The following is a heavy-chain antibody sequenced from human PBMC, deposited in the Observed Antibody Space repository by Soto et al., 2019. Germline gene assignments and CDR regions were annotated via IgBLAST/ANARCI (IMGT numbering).Heavy chain of an antibody. CDR3: AKGMIGGVYGQDYFDY. J-gene: IGHJ4*02. CDR2: VSGSGGST. Sequence: HPGGSLRLSCAASGFTFSSYAMSWVRQAPGKGLEWVSAVSGSGGSTYYADSVKGRFTISRDNSKNTLYLQMNSLRAEDTAVYYCAKGMIGGVYGQDYFDYWGQGTLVTVSS. V-gene: IGHV3-23*01. CDR1: GFTFSSYA. D-gene: IGHD2-8*01.